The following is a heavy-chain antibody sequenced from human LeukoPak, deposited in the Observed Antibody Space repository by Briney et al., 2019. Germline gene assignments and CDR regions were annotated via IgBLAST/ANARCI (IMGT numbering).Heavy chain of an antibody. J-gene: IGHJ4*02. D-gene: IGHD2-21*01. V-gene: IGHV4-39*01. CDR1: GGSISSNSNY. Sequence: NASDTLSLTCTVSGGSISSNSNYWAWIRQPPGRGLEWIGSISYGGSTYYSPSLESRVTISVDTSKNQFSLRLSSVTAADTAVYYCARQALWFFDHWGQGTLVTVSS. CDR3: ARQALWFFDH. CDR2: ISYGGST.